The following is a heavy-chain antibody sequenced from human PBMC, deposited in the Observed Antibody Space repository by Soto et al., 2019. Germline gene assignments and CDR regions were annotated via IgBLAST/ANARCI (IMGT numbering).Heavy chain of an antibody. Sequence: ASVKVSCKTSGYTFTSYSIHWVRQAPGQGLEWMGIINPSGSSTSYAQKFQGRVTMTRDTSTSTVYMELSSLRSEDTAVYYCARDLVSCSSTSCYTFGRSLDPWGQGTLVTVS. V-gene: IGHV1-46*01. CDR2: INPSGSST. J-gene: IGHJ5*02. CDR1: GYTFTSYS. CDR3: ARDLVSCSSTSCYTFGRSLDP. D-gene: IGHD2-2*02.